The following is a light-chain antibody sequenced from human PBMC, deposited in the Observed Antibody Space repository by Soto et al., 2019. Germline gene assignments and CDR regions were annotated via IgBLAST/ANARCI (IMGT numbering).Light chain of an antibody. V-gene: IGKV3-20*01. J-gene: IGKJ2*01. CDR3: QQYGSSPYT. CDR2: GAS. CDR1: QSISIN. Sequence: EVVMTQSPATLSVSPGERVALSCRASQSISINLAWIQQKPGQGPRLLMIGASTRATGVPDRFSGTGSGTDFTLTISRLEPEDFAVYYCQQYGSSPYTFGLGTKVDSK.